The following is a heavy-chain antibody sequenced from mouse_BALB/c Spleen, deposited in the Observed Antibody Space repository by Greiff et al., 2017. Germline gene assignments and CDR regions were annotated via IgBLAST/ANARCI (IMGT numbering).Heavy chain of an antibody. J-gene: IGHJ3*01. V-gene: IGHV2-6-2*01. CDR3: AREGRRAWFAY. CDR1: GFSLTSYG. CDR2: IWSDGST. Sequence: QVQLQQSGPDLVAPSQSLSITCTVSGFSLTSYGVHWVRQPPGKGLEWLVVIWSDGSTTYNAALKSRLSISKDNSKSQVFLKMNSLQTDDTAMYYCAREGRRAWFAYWGQGTLVTVSA.